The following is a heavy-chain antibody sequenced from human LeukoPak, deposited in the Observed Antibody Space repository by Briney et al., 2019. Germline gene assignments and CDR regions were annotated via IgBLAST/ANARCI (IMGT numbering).Heavy chain of an antibody. D-gene: IGHD6-19*01. CDR2: IYYTATT. CDR3: ARRSSGWLSSLDY. V-gene: IGHV4-39*01. Sequence: PSETLSLTCTVSGGSISTSSYYWGWIRQPPGQGLEWIGSIYYTATTSYNPSLKSRVTVSVDTSKNQCSLELSSVTAADTAVYYCARRSSGWLSSLDYWGQGTLGAVSS. J-gene: IGHJ4*02. CDR1: GGSISTSSYY.